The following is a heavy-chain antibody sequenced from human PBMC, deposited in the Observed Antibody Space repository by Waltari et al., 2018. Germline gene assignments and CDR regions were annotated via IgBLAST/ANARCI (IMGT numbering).Heavy chain of an antibody. CDR2: VNPKTGAT. V-gene: IGHV1-2*02. D-gene: IGHD1-1*01. CDR1: GYPFSDYF. J-gene: IGHJ5*02. Sequence: QAQLVQSGAEVKKPGASVKVSCKASGYPFSDYFIQWVRQTPGQGLAWVAWVNPKTGATNSAKKFQGRVSVTRDSSITTAYMQLTGLTSDDTALYYCAGGTNGSTGWFAPWGQGTLVTVSS. CDR3: AGGTNGSTGWFAP.